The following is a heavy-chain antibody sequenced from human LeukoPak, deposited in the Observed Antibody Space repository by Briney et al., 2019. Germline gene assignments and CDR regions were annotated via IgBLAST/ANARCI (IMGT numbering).Heavy chain of an antibody. V-gene: IGHV1-18*01. CDR1: GYTFTSYG. CDR2: ISAYNGNT. Sequence: GASVKVSCKASGYTFTSYGISWVRQAPGQGLEWMGWISAYNGNTNYAQKLQGRVTMTTDTSTSTAYMELRSLRSDDTAVYYCARMNTIYSSSPNDAFDIWGQGTMVTVSS. J-gene: IGHJ3*02. CDR3: ARMNTIYSSSPNDAFDI. D-gene: IGHD6-6*01.